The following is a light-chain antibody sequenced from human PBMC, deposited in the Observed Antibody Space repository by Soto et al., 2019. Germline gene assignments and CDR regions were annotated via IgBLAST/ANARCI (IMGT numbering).Light chain of an antibody. J-gene: IGKJ1*01. V-gene: IGKV3-20*01. CDR1: QSVRDRY. CDR2: DTS. Sequence: IVLTQSPGTLSVSPGERATLSCRASQSVRDRYLAWYQQKPGQAPSLIIYDTSTRATGVPDRFSGSGSGTDGALTISRVQNEDVSIYFCQQYGSSTGTFGQGTKVDIK. CDR3: QQYGSSTGT.